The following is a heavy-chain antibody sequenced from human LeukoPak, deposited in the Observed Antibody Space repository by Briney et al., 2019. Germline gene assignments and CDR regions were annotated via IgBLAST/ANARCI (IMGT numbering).Heavy chain of an antibody. V-gene: IGHV1-2*02. CDR3: ARDASPFDY. CDR2: INPNSGGT. J-gene: IGHJ4*02. CDR1: GYTFTGYY. Sequence: ASVKVSCKASGYTFTGYYIHWVRQAPGQGLEWVGWINPNSGGTNYAQKFQGRVTMTRDTSISTAYMELSSLRYDDTAVYYCARDASPFDYWGQGTVVTVSS.